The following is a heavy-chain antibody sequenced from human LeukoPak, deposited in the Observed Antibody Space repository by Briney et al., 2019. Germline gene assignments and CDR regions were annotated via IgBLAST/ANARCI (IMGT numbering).Heavy chain of an antibody. CDR3: AKVSGYPRPYYGY. D-gene: IGHD5-18*01. CDR2: ISGDGRNT. V-gene: IGHV3-23*01. CDR1: GFTFSDYP. Sequence: GGSLRLSCATSGFTFSDYPMTWVRQGPGKGLEWVSAISGDGRNTLYADAVKGRYTISRDNSKNTLYLQMSSLRTEDTAVYYWAKVSGYPRPYYGYGGQGNLVSVSS. J-gene: IGHJ4*02.